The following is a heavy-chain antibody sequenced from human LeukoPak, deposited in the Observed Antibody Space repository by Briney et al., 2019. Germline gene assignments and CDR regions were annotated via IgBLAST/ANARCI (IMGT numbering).Heavy chain of an antibody. D-gene: IGHD6-13*01. V-gene: IGHV3-48*03. CDR3: ARTGRIADAFDI. Sequence: GGSVRLSCAASGFTFGSYEMNWVRQAPGKGLEWVSYISSSGSTIYYADSVKGRFTISRDNAKNSLYLQMNSLRAEDTAVYYCARTGRIADAFDIWGQGTMVTVSS. CDR2: ISSSGSTI. CDR1: GFTFGSYE. J-gene: IGHJ3*02.